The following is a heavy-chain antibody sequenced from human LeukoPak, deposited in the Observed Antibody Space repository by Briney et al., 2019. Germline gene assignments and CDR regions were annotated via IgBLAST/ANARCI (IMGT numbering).Heavy chain of an antibody. D-gene: IGHD6-13*01. CDR3: ARFETIAVATVDY. Sequence: GGSLRLSCAASGFTFSTYSMNWVRQAPGKGLEWVSSISRSGRNIYYADSVKGRFTISRGNAKNSLYLQMNSLIAEDTAMYYCARFETIAVATVDYWGQGTLVTVSS. CDR1: GFTFSTYS. V-gene: IGHV3-21*01. J-gene: IGHJ4*02. CDR2: ISRSGRNI.